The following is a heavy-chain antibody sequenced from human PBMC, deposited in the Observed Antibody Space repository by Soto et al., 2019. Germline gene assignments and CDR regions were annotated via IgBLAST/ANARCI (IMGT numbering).Heavy chain of an antibody. V-gene: IGHV3-30*18. CDR3: AKARGANNWANYYGLDV. J-gene: IGHJ6*02. CDR2: ITYEGSNT. Sequence: QVQLVESGGGVVQPGRSLRLSCAASGFMFTNFGMHWVRQAPGKGLEWLALITYEGSNTHYADAVKGRFTISRDNGKNTVSIQMDNLRTEDAAIYYCAKARGANNWANYYGLDVWGQGTTVTVS. D-gene: IGHD1-1*01. CDR1: GFMFTNFG.